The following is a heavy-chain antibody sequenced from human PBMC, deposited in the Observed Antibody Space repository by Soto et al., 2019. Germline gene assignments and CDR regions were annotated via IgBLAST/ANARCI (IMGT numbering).Heavy chain of an antibody. J-gene: IGHJ4*02. Sequence: QVQLMQSGAEVKKPGASVKVSCKASGDTFTNYYIHWVRQAPGQGLEWMGTVNPSGGHTTYSQNFLGRVTXTXXXSSXTLYMELTSLTSDDTAVYYCARGGHVVVVTAAFDYWGQGTLVTVSS. D-gene: IGHD2-21*02. CDR3: ARGGHVVVVTAAFDY. CDR1: GDTFTNYY. V-gene: IGHV1-46*01. CDR2: VNPSGGHT.